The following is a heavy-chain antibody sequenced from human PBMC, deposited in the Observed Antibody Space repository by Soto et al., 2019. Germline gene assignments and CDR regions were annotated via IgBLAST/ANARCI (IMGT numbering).Heavy chain of an antibody. V-gene: IGHV4-59*12. Sequence: QVQLQESGPGLVKPSETLSLTCTVSGGSISSYYWSWIRQPPGKGLEWIGYIYYSGSTYYNPSLKSRVTISVDTSKNQFSLKLSSVTAADTAVYYCARDPGYYDSSGGQDYYGMDVWGQGTTVTVSS. D-gene: IGHD3-22*01. CDR3: ARDPGYYDSSGGQDYYGMDV. CDR1: GGSISSYY. CDR2: IYYSGST. J-gene: IGHJ6*02.